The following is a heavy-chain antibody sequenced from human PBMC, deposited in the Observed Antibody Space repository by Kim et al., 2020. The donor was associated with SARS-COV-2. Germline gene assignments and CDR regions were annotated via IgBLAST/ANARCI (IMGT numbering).Heavy chain of an antibody. Sequence: GGSLRLPCAASGFTFSSYGMHWVRQAPGKGLEWVAVISYDGSNKYYADSVKGRFTISRDNSKNTLYLQMNSLRAEDTAVYYCAKESPCSSTSCYNNYYYGMDVWGQGTTVPVSS. CDR3: AKESPCSSTSCYNNYYYGMDV. J-gene: IGHJ6*02. V-gene: IGHV3-30*18. CDR1: GFTFSSYG. D-gene: IGHD2-2*02. CDR2: ISYDGSNK.